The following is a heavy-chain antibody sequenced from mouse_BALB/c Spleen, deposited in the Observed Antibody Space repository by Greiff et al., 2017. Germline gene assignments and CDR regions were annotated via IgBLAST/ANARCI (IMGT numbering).Heavy chain of an antibody. CDR3: ATSTAPMDY. J-gene: IGHJ4*01. Sequence: EVKLMESGGDLVKPGGSLKLSCAASGFTFSSYGMSWVRQTPDKRLEWVATISSGGSYTYYPDSVKGRFTISRDNAKNTLYLQMSSLKSEDTAMYYCATSTAPMDYWGQGTSVTVSS. CDR1: GFTFSSYG. CDR2: ISSGGSYT. D-gene: IGHD1-2*01. V-gene: IGHV5-6*01.